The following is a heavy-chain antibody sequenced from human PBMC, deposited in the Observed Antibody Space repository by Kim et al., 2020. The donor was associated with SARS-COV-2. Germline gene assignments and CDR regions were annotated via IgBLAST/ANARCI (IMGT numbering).Heavy chain of an antibody. V-gene: IGHV3-7*03. D-gene: IGHD5-18*01. J-gene: IGHJ6*02. Sequence: DSVKGRFTISRDNAKNSLYLQMNSLRAEDTAVYYCARDEWIQYYYYGMDVWGQGTTVTVSS. CDR3: ARDEWIQYYYYGMDV.